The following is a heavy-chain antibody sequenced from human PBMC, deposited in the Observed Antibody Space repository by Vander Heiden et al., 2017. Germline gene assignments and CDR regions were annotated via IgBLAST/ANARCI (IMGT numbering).Heavy chain of an antibody. V-gene: IGHV3-49*03. CDR3: SRVTARRNY. CDR2: IRSKAYGGTA. CDR1: GFPFGDYA. J-gene: IGHJ4*02. D-gene: IGHD6-6*01. Sequence: EVQLVESGGDLVQPGRSLRLSCTASGFPFGDYAMSWFRQTQGKGLEWVGFIRSKAYGGTAEYAASVKGRFTISREDSKSIAYLQMNSLNTEDTGVYYCSRVTARRNYWGQGTLVTVSS.